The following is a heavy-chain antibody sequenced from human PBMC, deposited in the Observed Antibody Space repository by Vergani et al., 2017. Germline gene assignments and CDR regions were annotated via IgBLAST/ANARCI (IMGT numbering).Heavy chain of an antibody. CDR1: GGSLSGYY. V-gene: IGHV4-59*01. J-gene: IGHJ6*02. CDR3: ARVGSTTTVVTPGGNYYYYGMDV. D-gene: IGHD4-23*01. CDR2: VEDSGYF. Sequence: QVQLQESGPGLVRPSETLSLTCTVSGGSLSGYYWKWIRQTPGEGLEWIGYVEDSGYFNYNPSLKSRVTISVDTSKNQFSLKLSSVTAADTAVYYCARVGSTTTVVTPGGNYYYYGMDVWGQGTTVTVSS.